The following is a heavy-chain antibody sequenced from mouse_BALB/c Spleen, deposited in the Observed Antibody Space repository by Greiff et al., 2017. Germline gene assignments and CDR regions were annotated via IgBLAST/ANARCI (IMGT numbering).Heavy chain of an antibody. V-gene: IGHV1-54*01. Sequence: QVQLQQSGAELVRPGTSVKVSCKASGYAFTNYLIEWVKQRPGQGLEWIGVINPGSGGTNYNEKFKGKATLTADKSSSTAYMQLSSLTSDDSAVYFCARSGGYDAMDYWGQGTSVTVSS. D-gene: IGHD3-1*01. J-gene: IGHJ4*01. CDR3: ARSGGYDAMDY. CDR2: INPGSGGT. CDR1: GYAFTNYL.